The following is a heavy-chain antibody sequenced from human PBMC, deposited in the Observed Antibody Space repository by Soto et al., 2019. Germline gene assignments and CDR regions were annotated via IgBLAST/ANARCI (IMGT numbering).Heavy chain of an antibody. D-gene: IGHD3-9*01. J-gene: IGHJ6*02. CDR3: AKDFEGILAGCPYYYGMDG. CDR1: GFTFSSYG. V-gene: IGHV3-30*18. Sequence: GGSLRLSCAASGFTFSSYGMHWVRQAPGKGLEWVAVISYDGSNKYYADSVKGRFTISRDNSKNTLYLQMNSLRAEDTAVYYCAKDFEGILAGCPYYYGMDGRDQGTTVSVSS. CDR2: ISYDGSNK.